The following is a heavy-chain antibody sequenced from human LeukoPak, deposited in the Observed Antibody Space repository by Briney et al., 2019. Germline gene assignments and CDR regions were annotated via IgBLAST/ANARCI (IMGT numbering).Heavy chain of an antibody. CDR2: INSDGSST. CDR3: AKDYYYDSSGYYYRVDY. D-gene: IGHD3-22*01. Sequence: GGSLRLSCAASGFTFSSYWMHWVRQAPGKGLVWVSRINSDGSSTSYADSVKGRFTISRDNAKNTLYLQMNSLRAEDTAVYYCAKDYYYDSSGYYYRVDYWGQGTLVTVSS. J-gene: IGHJ4*02. CDR1: GFTFSSYW. V-gene: IGHV3-74*01.